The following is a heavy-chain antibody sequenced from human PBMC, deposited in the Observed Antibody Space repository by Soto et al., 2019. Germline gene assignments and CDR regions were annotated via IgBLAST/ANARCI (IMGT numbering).Heavy chain of an antibody. D-gene: IGHD1-20*01. Sequence: ASVKVSLKVSGYTLTVLSMHWVRQAPGKGLEWMGGFDPEDGETIYAQKFQGRVTMTEDTSTDTAYMELSSLRSEDTAVYYCATESAYNWNDVNYWGQGTLVTVSS. J-gene: IGHJ4*02. CDR3: ATESAYNWNDVNY. CDR2: FDPEDGET. V-gene: IGHV1-24*01. CDR1: GYTLTVLS.